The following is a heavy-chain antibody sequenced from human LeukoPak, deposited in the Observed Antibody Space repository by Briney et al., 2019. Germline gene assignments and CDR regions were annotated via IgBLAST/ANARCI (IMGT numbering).Heavy chain of an antibody. D-gene: IGHD3-9*01. Sequence: GGSLRLSCTASGFTFGDYAMSWVRQAPGKGLEWVGFIRSKAYGGTTEYAASVKGRFTISRDDSKSIAYLQMNSLKTEDTAVYYCTSSSYDILTGFWGQGTLVTVPS. CDR2: IRSKAYGGTT. CDR1: GFTFGDYA. J-gene: IGHJ4*02. V-gene: IGHV3-49*04. CDR3: TSSSYDILTGF.